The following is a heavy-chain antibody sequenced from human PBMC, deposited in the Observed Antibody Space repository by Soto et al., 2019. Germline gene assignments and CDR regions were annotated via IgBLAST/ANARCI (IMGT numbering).Heavy chain of an antibody. CDR2: INAGNGNT. J-gene: IGHJ4*02. D-gene: IGHD3-16*02. CDR1: GYTFTSYA. CDR3: ARSAMITFGGVIAHFDY. V-gene: IGHV1-3*01. Sequence: QVQLVQSGAEVKKPGASVKVSCKASGYTFTSYAMHWVRQAPGQRLEWMGWINAGNGNTKYSQKFQGRVTITRDTPASTAYMELSSLRSEDTAVYYCARSAMITFGGVIAHFDYWGQGTLVTVSS.